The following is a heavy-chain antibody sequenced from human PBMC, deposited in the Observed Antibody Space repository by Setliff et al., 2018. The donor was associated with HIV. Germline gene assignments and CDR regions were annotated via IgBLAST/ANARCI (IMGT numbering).Heavy chain of an antibody. J-gene: IGHJ4*02. CDR3: ARVDCSGGSCYSPAY. Sequence: PSETLSLTCTVSGGSISVHDWSWIRQSPGKGLEWIGYIYNSGGTNYNPSLKSRVTISLDTSKNQFSLNLTSVTAADTAVYYCARVDCSGGSCYSPAYWGQGTLVTVSS. CDR1: GGSISVHD. D-gene: IGHD2-15*01. V-gene: IGHV4-59*11. CDR2: IYNSGGT.